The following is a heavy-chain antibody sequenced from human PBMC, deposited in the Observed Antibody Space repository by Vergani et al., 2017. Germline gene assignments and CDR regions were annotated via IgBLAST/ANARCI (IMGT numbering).Heavy chain of an antibody. J-gene: IGHJ4*02. Sequence: VQLVESGGGLVQPGGSLRLSCAASGFTFSSYDMHWVRQATGKGLEWVSAIGTARDTYYPGSVKGRFTISRENAKNSLYLQMNSLRAGDTAVYYCARARGYDGHFDYWGQGTLVTVSS. CDR3: ARARGYDGHFDY. CDR1: GFTFSSYD. D-gene: IGHD5-12*01. CDR2: IGTARDT. V-gene: IGHV3-13*01.